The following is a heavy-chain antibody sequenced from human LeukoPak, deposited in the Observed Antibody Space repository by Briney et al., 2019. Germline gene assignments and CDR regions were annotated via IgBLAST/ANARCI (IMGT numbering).Heavy chain of an antibody. D-gene: IGHD6-19*01. Sequence: SVKVSCKASGGTFISYTISWVRQAPGQGLEWMGRITPILGIANYAQKFQGRVTITADKSTSTAYMELSSLRSEDTAVYYCARDSSGWYGNWFDPWGPGTLVTVSS. V-gene: IGHV1-69*04. CDR2: ITPILGIA. CDR3: ARDSSGWYGNWFDP. CDR1: GGTFISYT. J-gene: IGHJ5*02.